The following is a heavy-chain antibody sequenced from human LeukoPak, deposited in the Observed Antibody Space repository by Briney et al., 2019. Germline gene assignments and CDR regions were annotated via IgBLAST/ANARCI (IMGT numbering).Heavy chain of an antibody. D-gene: IGHD2-2*01. CDR2: IHFDGSTK. V-gene: IGHV3-30*02. CDR3: AKDQCTRTSCDGYPGN. Sequence: GGSLRLSCAASGFTFSSYGMHWVRQAPGKGLEWVAVIHFDGSTKYSGDSVKGRFTLSRDNAKNPLYLQMNSLRPDDPAVYYCAKDQCTRTSCDGYPGNWGQGTLGTVSS. CDR1: GFTFSSYG. J-gene: IGHJ4*02.